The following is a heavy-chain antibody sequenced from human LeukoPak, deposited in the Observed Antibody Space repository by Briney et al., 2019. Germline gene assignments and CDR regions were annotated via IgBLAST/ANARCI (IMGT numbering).Heavy chain of an antibody. D-gene: IGHD3-10*01. CDR1: GFTFSSYA. CDR2: IYYSGST. CDR3: ARDLSGPSGY. J-gene: IGHJ4*02. Sequence: PGGSLRLSCAASGFTFSSYAMSWVRQPPGKGLEWIGSIYYSGSTYYNPSLKSRVTISVDTSKNQFSLKLSSVTAADTAVYYCARDLSGPSGYWGQGTLVTVSS. V-gene: IGHV4-39*07.